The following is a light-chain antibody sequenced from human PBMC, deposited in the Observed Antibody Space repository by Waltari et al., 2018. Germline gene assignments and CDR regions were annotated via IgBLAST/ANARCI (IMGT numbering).Light chain of an antibody. CDR1: SSDVGSYNL. J-gene: IGLJ2*01. V-gene: IGLV2-23*02. CDR3: CSYAGSTTHVI. CDR2: EVT. Sequence: QSALTQPASVSGSPGQSITISCTGTSSDVGSYNLVSWYQQHPGKAPKLMIYEVTKRPSGVSNRFSGSKSGNTASLTISGLRAEDEADYCCCSYAGSTTHVIFGGGTKLTVL.